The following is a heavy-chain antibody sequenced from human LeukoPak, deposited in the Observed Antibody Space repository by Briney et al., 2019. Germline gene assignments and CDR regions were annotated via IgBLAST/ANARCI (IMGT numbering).Heavy chain of an antibody. Sequence: GGSLRLSCAASGFTLSSYAMSWVRQAQGKGLEWVSAISGSGGSTYYADSVKGRFTISRDNSKNTLYLHMNSLRAEDTAVYYCAKSYNYEFFDYWGQGTLVTVSS. V-gene: IGHV3-23*01. CDR2: ISGSGGST. D-gene: IGHD1-1*01. CDR3: AKSYNYEFFDY. CDR1: GFTLSSYA. J-gene: IGHJ4*02.